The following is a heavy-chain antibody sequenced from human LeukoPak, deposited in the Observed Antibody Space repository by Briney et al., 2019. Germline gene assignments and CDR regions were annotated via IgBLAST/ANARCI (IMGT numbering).Heavy chain of an antibody. J-gene: IGHJ4*02. CDR2: VYAGGIT. Sequence: PGGSLRLSCAASGFTVSSNSMVWVRQAPGKGLAWVAVVYAGGITNYADSVKGRFIISRDDSKDTLYLQMNSLRAEDTGVYYCAKEKGFYFDYRGQGTLVTVSS. CDR3: AKEKGFYFDY. V-gene: IGHV3-66*01. CDR1: GFTVSSNS.